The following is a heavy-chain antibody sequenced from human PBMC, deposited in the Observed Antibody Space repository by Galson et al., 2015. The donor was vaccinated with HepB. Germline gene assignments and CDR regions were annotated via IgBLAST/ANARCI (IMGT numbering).Heavy chain of an antibody. J-gene: IGHJ4*02. V-gene: IGHV3-53*04. CDR1: GFTVSSNY. Sequence: SLRLSCAASGFTVSSNYMSWVRQAPGKELEWVSILYSGGTTYYADSVKGRFTISRYSSKNTLYLQMNSLRVDDTAVYYCARWFGEFYDYWGQGTLVTVSS. D-gene: IGHD3-10*01. CDR2: LYSGGTT. CDR3: ARWFGEFYDY.